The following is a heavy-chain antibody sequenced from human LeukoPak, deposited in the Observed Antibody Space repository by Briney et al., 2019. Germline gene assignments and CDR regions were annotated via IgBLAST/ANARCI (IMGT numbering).Heavy chain of an antibody. V-gene: IGHV4-39*01. J-gene: IGHJ4*02. CDR1: GGSISSSSYY. D-gene: IGHD2-21*02. CDR2: IYYSGST. Sequence: PSETLSLTCTVSGGSISSSSYYWGWIRQPPGKGLEWIGSIYYSGSTYYNPSLKSRVTISVDTSKNLFSLKLISVTAADTAVYYCARALLCGGDCYPPYYFDYWGQGTLVTVSS. CDR3: ARALLCGGDCYPPYYFDY.